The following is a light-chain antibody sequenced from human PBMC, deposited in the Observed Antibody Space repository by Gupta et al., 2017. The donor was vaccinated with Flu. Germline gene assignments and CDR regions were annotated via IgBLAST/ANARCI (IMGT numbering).Light chain of an antibody. CDR1: SGHSSYI. CDR3: ETWDKRGV. CDR2: LEGGGAY. V-gene: IGLV4-60*02. J-gene: IGLJ2*01. Sequence: PVFTQPSSASASPGSSVTLTCTLSSGHSSYIIAWHQQQPGKAPRDLMKLEGGGAYNRGSGVPDRFSGSSSGADRYLTISNLQYGDEADYYGETWDKRGVFGGGNKLNGL.